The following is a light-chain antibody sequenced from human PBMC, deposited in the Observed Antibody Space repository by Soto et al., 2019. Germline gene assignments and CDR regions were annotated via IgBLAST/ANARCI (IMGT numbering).Light chain of an antibody. V-gene: IGKV3-20*01. CDR2: GAS. CDR1: QSVWGTY. CDR3: QQYGGSPFT. J-gene: IGKJ3*01. Sequence: EIVLTQSPGTLSLSPGERATLSCRASQSVWGTYLAWYQHKPGQAPRLLIYGASNRASGIPDRFSGSGSGTDFTLTISRLEPEDFAVYYCQQYGGSPFTFGPGTKVDIK.